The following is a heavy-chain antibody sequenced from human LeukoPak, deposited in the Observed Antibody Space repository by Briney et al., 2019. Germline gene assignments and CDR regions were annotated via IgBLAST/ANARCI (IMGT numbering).Heavy chain of an antibody. J-gene: IGHJ4*02. V-gene: IGHV1-2*02. Sequence: ASVKVSCKAPGYTFTGYYMHWVRQAPGQGLEWMGWINPNSGGTNYAQKFQGRVTMTRDTSISTAYMELSRLRSDDTAVYYCASHPYYYGSGSSPDYWGQGTLVTVSS. CDR2: INPNSGGT. CDR1: GYTFTGYY. CDR3: ASHPYYYGSGSSPDY. D-gene: IGHD3-10*01.